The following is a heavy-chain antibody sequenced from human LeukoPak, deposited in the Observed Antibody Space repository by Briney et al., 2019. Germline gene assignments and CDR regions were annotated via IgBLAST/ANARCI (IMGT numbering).Heavy chain of an antibody. J-gene: IGHJ3*02. CDR2: INHSGST. Sequence: SETLSLTCAVYSGSFSGYYWSWIRQPPGKGLEWIGEINHSGSTNYNPSLKSRVTISVDTSKNQFSLKLSSVTAADTAVYYCAKTHRGDAFDIWGQGTMVTVSS. CDR1: SGSFSGYY. D-gene: IGHD3-10*01. V-gene: IGHV4-34*01. CDR3: AKTHRGDAFDI.